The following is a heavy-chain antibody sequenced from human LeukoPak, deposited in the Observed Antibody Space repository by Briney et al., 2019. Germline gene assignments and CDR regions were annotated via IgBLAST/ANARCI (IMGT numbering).Heavy chain of an antibody. CDR1: GFTFSNAW. CDR2: IKSRTDGGTT. Sequence: GGSLRLSCAASGFTFSNAWMSWVRQAPGKGLEWVGRIKSRTDGGTTDYAAPVKGRFTISRDDSKNTLYLQMNSLKTEDTAVYYCTTDVRLNYYYGSGSYNVVFDYWGQGTLVTVSS. J-gene: IGHJ4*02. D-gene: IGHD3-10*01. V-gene: IGHV3-15*01. CDR3: TTDVRLNYYYGSGSYNVVFDY.